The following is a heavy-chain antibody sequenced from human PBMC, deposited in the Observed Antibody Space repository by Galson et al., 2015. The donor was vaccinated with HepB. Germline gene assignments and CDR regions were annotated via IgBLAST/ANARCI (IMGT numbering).Heavy chain of an antibody. V-gene: IGHV2-70*11. CDR2: IDWDDDK. Sequence: PALVKPTQTLTLTCTFSGFSLSTSGMCVSWIRQPPGKALEWLARIDWDDDKYYSTSLKTRLTISKDTSKNQVVLTMTNMDPVDTATYYCARILTSVVTPHYYGMDVWGQGTTVTVSS. CDR1: GFSLSTSGMC. J-gene: IGHJ6*02. D-gene: IGHD4-23*01. CDR3: ARILTSVVTPHYYGMDV.